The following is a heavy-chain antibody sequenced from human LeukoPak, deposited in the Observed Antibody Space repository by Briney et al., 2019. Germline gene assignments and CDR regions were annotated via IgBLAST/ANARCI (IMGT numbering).Heavy chain of an antibody. J-gene: IGHJ6*02. D-gene: IGHD3-16*01. V-gene: IGHV3-72*01. CDR3: ARDLLRLYGMDV. CDR1: GFTFSDHY. Sequence: PGGSLRLSCAASGFTFSDHYMDWVRQAPGKGLEWVGRTRNKANSYTTEYAASVKGRFTISRDDSKNSLYLQMNSLKTVDTAVYYCARDLLRLYGMDVWGQGTTVTVSS. CDR2: TRNKANSYTT.